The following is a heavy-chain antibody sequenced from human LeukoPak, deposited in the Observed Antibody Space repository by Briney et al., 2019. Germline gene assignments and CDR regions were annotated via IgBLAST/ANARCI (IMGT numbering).Heavy chain of an antibody. CDR1: GYTFTGYY. CDR2: INPNSGGT. V-gene: IGHV1-2*06. J-gene: IGHJ4*02. CDR3: ARDQKIVVVTAILDY. D-gene: IGHD2-21*02. Sequence: ASVKVSCKASGYTFTGYYMHWVRQAPGQGLEWVGRINPNSGGTNYAQKFQGRVTMTRDTSISTAYMELSRLRSDDTAVYYCARDQKIVVVTAILDYWGQGTLVTVSS.